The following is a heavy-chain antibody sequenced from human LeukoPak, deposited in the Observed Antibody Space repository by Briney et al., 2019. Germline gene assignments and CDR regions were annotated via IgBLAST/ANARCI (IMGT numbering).Heavy chain of an antibody. D-gene: IGHD2-21*02. J-gene: IGHJ3*02. V-gene: IGHV4-59*01. Sequence: SETLSLTCTVSGGSISSYYWSWIRQPPGKGLEWIGYIYYSGSTNYNPSLKSRVTISVDTSKNQFSLKLSSVTAADTAVYYCARASSPSDGAFDIWGQGTMVTVSS. CDR2: IYYSGST. CDR1: GGSISSYY. CDR3: ARASSPSDGAFDI.